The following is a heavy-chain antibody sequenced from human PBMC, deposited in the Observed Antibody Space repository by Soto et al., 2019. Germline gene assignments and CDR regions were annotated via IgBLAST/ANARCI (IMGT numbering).Heavy chain of an antibody. CDR1: GFTFTRYS. V-gene: IGHV3-21*01. Sequence: GGSLRLSCAASGFTFTRYSMNWVRQAPGKGLEWVSSISSTTNYIYYADSMKGRFTASRDNAKNSVYLEMNSLSAEDTAVYYCARESEDLTSNFDDWGQGTLVTVSS. CDR3: ARESEDLTSNFDD. J-gene: IGHJ4*02. CDR2: ISSTTNYI.